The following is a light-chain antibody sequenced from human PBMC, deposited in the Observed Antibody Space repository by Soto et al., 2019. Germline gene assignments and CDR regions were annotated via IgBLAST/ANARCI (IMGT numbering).Light chain of an antibody. V-gene: IGLV2-14*01. J-gene: IGLJ3*02. CDR1: RSDVAVYNY. CDR3: SSYTSSSNSV. CDR2: EVS. Sequence: QSVLTQPASVSGSPGQSITISCTGTRSDVAVYNYVSWYQQHPGKVPKLMIYEVSDRPSGVSNRFSGSKSGNTASLTISGLQAEDEADYYCSSYTSSSNSVFGGGTKVTVL.